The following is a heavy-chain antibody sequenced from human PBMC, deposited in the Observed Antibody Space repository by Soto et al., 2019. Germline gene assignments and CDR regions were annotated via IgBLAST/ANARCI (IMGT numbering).Heavy chain of an antibody. CDR3: ARRQGSSGFTFDY. CDR1: GGSISSGGYS. CDR2: IYYSGST. Sequence: PSETLSLTCAVSGGSISSGGYSWSWIRQPPGKGLEWIGYIYYSGSTNYNPSLKSRVTISVDTSKNQFSLKLSSVTAADTAVYYCARRQGSSGFTFDYWGQGTLVTVSS. J-gene: IGHJ4*02. V-gene: IGHV4-61*08. D-gene: IGHD3-10*01.